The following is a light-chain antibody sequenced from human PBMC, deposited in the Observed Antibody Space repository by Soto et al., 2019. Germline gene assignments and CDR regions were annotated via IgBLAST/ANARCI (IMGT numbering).Light chain of an antibody. CDR1: SNIGAAND. V-gene: IGLV1-40*01. CDR2: GNS. Sequence: QSVLTQPPSVSGAPGQRVTICCSNIGAANDVHWYQQPPGTAPKLLIYGNSNRPSGVPDRFSGSKSGTSASLAITGLQAEDEADYYCQSYDSSLSGWVFGGGTKVTVL. CDR3: QSYDSSLSGWV. J-gene: IGLJ3*02.